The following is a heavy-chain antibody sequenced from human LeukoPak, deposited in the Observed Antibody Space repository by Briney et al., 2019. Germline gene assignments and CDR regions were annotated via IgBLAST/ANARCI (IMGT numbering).Heavy chain of an antibody. CDR2: IWYDGSNK. Sequence: GGSLRLSCAASGFTFSSYGMHWVRQAPGKGLEWVAVIWYDGSNKYYADSVKGRFTISRDNSKNTLYLQMNSLRAEDTAVYYCARGAAAGTYNWFDPWGQGTLVTVSS. CDR3: ARGAAAGTYNWFDP. J-gene: IGHJ5*02. D-gene: IGHD6-13*01. V-gene: IGHV3-33*01. CDR1: GFTFSSYG.